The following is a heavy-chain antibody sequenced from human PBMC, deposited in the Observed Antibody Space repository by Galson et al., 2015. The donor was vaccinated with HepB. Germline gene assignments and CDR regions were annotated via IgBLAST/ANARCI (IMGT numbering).Heavy chain of an antibody. CDR1: EFTFSSYW. V-gene: IGHV3-7*01. CDR2: INPDGSEK. Sequence: SLRLSCAASEFTFSSYWMNWVRQAPGKGLEWVANINPDGSEKYYVASLKGRFTISRDNAQNSLYLQMNSLRAGDTAVHYCARAWGLKENYHYYMDVWGKGTMVTVSS. J-gene: IGHJ6*03. D-gene: IGHD7-27*01. CDR3: ARAWGLKENYHYYMDV.